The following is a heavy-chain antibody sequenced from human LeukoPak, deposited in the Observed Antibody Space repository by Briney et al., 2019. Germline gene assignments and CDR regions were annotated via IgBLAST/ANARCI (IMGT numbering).Heavy chain of an antibody. CDR2: ISSSSSYI. J-gene: IGHJ4*02. V-gene: IGHV3-21*01. Sequence: GGSLRLSCAASGFTFSSYSMNWVRQAPGKGLEWVSSISSSSSYIYYADSVKGRFTISRDDAKNSLYLQMNSLRAEDTAVYYCARDGIVGATNGFDYWGQGTLVTVPS. CDR1: GFTFSSYS. D-gene: IGHD1-26*01. CDR3: ARDGIVGATNGFDY.